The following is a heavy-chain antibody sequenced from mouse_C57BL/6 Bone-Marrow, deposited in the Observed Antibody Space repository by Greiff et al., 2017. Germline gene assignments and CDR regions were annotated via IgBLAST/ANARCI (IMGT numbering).Heavy chain of an antibody. CDR1: GYTFTSYW. J-gene: IGHJ3*01. CDR3: ASLYYDYDVRFAY. D-gene: IGHD2-4*01. Sequence: VQLQQPGTELVKPGASVKLSCKASGYTFTSYWVHWVKQRPGQGLEWIGNINPSNGGTNYNEKFKSKATLTVDKSSSTAYMQLSSLTSEDSAVYYCASLYYDYDVRFAYWGQGTLVTVSA. V-gene: IGHV1-53*01. CDR2: INPSNGGT.